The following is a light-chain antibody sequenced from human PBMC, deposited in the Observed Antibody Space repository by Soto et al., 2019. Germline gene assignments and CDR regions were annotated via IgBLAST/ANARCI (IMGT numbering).Light chain of an antibody. Sequence: DIQMTQSPSTLSASVGDRVTITCRASQSISSWLAWYQQKPGKAPKLLIYKASSLESGVPSRFSGSGSGTEFTLTISSLQPDDFATYYFQQYNSYSPYTFGQVTKLEIK. CDR1: QSISSW. CDR3: QQYNSYSPYT. J-gene: IGKJ2*01. V-gene: IGKV1-5*03. CDR2: KAS.